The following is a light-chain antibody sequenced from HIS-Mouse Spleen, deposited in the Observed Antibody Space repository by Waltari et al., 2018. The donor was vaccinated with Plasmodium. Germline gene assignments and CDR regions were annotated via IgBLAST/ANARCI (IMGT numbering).Light chain of an antibody. CDR2: DVS. CDR3: CSYAGSYTLV. J-gene: IGLJ2*01. V-gene: IGLV2-11*01. CDR1: SSDVCGYNY. Sequence: QSALTQPRSVSGSPGQSVTISCTGTSSDVCGYNYVSWYQQHPGKAPKLMVYDVSKRPYGVPDRFSGSKSGNTASLTISGLQAEDEADYYCCSYAGSYTLVFGGGTKLTVL.